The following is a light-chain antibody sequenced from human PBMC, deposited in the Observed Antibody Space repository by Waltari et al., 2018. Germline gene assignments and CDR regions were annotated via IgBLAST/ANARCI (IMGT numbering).Light chain of an antibody. Sequence: QSVLTQPPSASGTPGQRLTIACSGSNSNIGSNVVDWYQQLPGTAPKLVIHSNDQRPSGVPDRFSGSKSGSSASLAISGLQSEDEADYHCAAWDNSLNGLYVFGTGTKVTVL. V-gene: IGLV1-44*01. CDR3: AAWDNSLNGLYV. J-gene: IGLJ1*01. CDR1: NSNIGSNV. CDR2: SND.